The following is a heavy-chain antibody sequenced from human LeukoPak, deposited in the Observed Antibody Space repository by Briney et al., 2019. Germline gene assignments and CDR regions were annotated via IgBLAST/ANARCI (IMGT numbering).Heavy chain of an antibody. D-gene: IGHD2/OR15-2a*01. CDR3: ARDYFRKGNAFDI. CDR1: GGSISSGSYY. Sequence: SETLSLTCTVSGGSISSGSYYWSWIRQPAGKGLEWIGRIYTSGSTNYNPSLKSRVTISVDTSKNQFSLKLSSVTAADTAVYYCARDYFRKGNAFDIWGQGTVVTVS. V-gene: IGHV4-61*02. J-gene: IGHJ3*02. CDR2: IYTSGST.